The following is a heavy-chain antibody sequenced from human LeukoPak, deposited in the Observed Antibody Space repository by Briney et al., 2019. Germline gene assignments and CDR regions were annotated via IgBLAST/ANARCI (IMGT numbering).Heavy chain of an antibody. CDR3: ARDIGYGSGSYYPLDY. V-gene: IGHV4-59*01. Sequence: SETLSLTCTVSGGSITGYYWSWIRQPPGKGLEWIGYISYSGSTNSNPSLKSRVTMSVDTSKNQFSLKLSSVTAADTAVYYCARDIGYGSGSYYPLDYWGQGTLVTVSS. CDR1: GGSITGYY. CDR2: ISYSGST. J-gene: IGHJ4*02. D-gene: IGHD3-10*01.